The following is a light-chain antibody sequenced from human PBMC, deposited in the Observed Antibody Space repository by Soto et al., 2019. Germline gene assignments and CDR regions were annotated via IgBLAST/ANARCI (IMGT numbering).Light chain of an antibody. J-gene: IGKJ1*01. V-gene: IGKV1-5*01. CDR3: QQYNSYSWT. Sequence: IQMTQSPSFLSASVGDKVTITCRATESVSKWLAWYQEKPGNPPRPLICDASTLESGVPSRFSGSGSGTEFTLTISSLQADDFAIYYCQQYNSYSWTFGQGTKVDIX. CDR2: DAS. CDR1: ESVSKW.